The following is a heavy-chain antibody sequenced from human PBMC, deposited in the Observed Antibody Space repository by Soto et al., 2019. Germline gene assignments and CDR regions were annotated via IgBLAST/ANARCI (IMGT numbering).Heavy chain of an antibody. CDR1: GFTFSDYY. CDR2: ISSSSSYT. CDR3: ARDPAFSSPINYDSSGYPNYYGMDV. Sequence: QVQLVESGGGLVKPGGSLRLSCAASGFTFSDYYMSWIRQAPGKGLEWVSYISSSSSYTNYADSVKGRFTISRDNAKNSLYLQMNSLRAEDTAVYYCARDPAFSSPINYDSSGYPNYYGMDVWGQGTTVTVSS. J-gene: IGHJ6*02. D-gene: IGHD3-22*01. V-gene: IGHV3-11*06.